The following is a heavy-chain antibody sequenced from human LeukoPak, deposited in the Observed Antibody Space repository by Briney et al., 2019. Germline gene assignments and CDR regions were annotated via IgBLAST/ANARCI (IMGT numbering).Heavy chain of an antibody. CDR1: GGSISSGSYY. D-gene: IGHD1-14*01. J-gene: IGHJ4*02. CDR3: ARQTGTTTGYFDY. CDR2: IYTSGST. Sequence: SETLSLTCTVSGGSISSGSYYWSWIRQPAGKGLEWIGRIYTSGSTKYNPSLKSRVTISVDTSKNQFSLKLSSVTAADTAVYYCARQTGTTTGYFDYWGQGTLVTVSS. V-gene: IGHV4-61*02.